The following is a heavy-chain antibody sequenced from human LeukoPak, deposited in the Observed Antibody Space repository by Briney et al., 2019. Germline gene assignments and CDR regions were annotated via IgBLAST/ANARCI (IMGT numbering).Heavy chain of an antibody. CDR3: ARGQGVAGY. Sequence: PGGSLRLSCAVSGLTFISFTMNWVRQAPGKGLECVSSISSSSSDKYYADSVKGRFTISRDNAKNSLYLQMDSLRADDTAVYYCARGQGVAGYWGQGTLVTVSS. V-gene: IGHV3-21*01. CDR1: GLTFISFT. J-gene: IGHJ4*02. D-gene: IGHD3-10*01. CDR2: ISSSSSDK.